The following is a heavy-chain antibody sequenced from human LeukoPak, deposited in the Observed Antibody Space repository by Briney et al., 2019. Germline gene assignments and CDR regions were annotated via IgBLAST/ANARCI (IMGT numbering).Heavy chain of an antibody. CDR2: IYTDGST. D-gene: IGHD5-12*01. V-gene: IGHV4-4*09. Sequence: PSETLSLTCSVSGGSISSYYWSWIRQPPGNGLEWLAFIYTDGSTNYNPSLKSRVTISVDTSSNQFSLKLSSVTAADTAVYFCAKTGNGYDPLYYYYYMDVWGKGTTATVSS. CDR1: GGSISSYY. J-gene: IGHJ6*03. CDR3: AKTGNGYDPLYYYYYMDV.